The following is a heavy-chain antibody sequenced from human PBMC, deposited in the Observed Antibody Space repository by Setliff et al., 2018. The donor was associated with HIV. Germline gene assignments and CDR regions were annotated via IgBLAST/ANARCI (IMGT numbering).Heavy chain of an antibody. CDR3: ASGSGYCRNGDCYIGVHKNPDKYFYDY. J-gene: IGHJ4*02. CDR2: SIPLFKTV. V-gene: IGHV1-69*05. CDR1: GATFSNSA. Sequence: ASVKVSCKASGATFSNSALTWVRWAPGQGLEWMGGSIPLFKTVNYAQKFHGRLTISTDELMTTAYMELSSLKSEDTAVYYCASGSGYCRNGDCYIGVHKNPDKYFYDYWGQGTLVTVSS. D-gene: IGHD2-8*01.